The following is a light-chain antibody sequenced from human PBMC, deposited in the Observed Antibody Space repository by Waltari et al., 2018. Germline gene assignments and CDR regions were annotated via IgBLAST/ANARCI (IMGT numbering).Light chain of an antibody. CDR3: ATWDNSLSGPV. CDR2: NNN. CDR1: NSNIGSHS. J-gene: IGLJ7*01. V-gene: IGLV1-44*01. Sequence: QSVLTQPPSASGTPGQRVTISCSGSNSNIGSHSVNCYQQLPGTAPKVLIYNNNQRPSGVPDRFSGSKSGTSASLAIRGLQSEDEADYYCATWDNSLSGPVFGGGTQLTVL.